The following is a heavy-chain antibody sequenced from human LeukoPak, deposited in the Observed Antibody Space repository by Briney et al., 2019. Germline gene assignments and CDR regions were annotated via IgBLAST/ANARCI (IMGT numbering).Heavy chain of an antibody. D-gene: IGHD6-13*01. CDR2: IYHSGST. CDR3: ARIEQQLVRK. Sequence: SETLSLTCTVSGGSISSYYWSWIRQPPGKGLEWIGYIYHSGSTYYNPSLKSRVTISVDRSKNQFSLKLSSVTAADTAVYYCARIEQQLVRKWGQGTLVTVSS. V-gene: IGHV4-59*12. J-gene: IGHJ4*02. CDR1: GGSISSYY.